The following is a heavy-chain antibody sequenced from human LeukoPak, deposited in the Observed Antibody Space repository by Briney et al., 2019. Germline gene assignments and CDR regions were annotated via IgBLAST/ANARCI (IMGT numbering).Heavy chain of an antibody. D-gene: IGHD6-13*01. J-gene: IGHJ4*02. Sequence: GASVKVSCTASGYTFTGFYMHWVRQAPGQGLEWMGWINPHSADTGYAQKFLGRVTMTRDTSISTIYMELTRLRSDDTALYYCARWDGYSSSPDYWGQGTLVTVSS. V-gene: IGHV1-2*02. CDR1: GYTFTGFY. CDR2: INPHSADT. CDR3: ARWDGYSSSPDY.